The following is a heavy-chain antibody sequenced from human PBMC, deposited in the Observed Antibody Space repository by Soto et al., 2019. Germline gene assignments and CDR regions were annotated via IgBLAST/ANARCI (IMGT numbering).Heavy chain of an antibody. CDR1: GYTVTSYG. J-gene: IGHJ5*02. Sequence: GASVKVSCKASGYTVTSYGISWVRQAPGQGLEWMGWISAYNGNTNYAQKLQGRVTMTTDTSTSTAYMELRSLRSDDTAVYYCARDYGSGSSLWFDPWGQGTLVTVSS. D-gene: IGHD3-10*01. CDR2: ISAYNGNT. V-gene: IGHV1-18*01. CDR3: ARDYGSGSSLWFDP.